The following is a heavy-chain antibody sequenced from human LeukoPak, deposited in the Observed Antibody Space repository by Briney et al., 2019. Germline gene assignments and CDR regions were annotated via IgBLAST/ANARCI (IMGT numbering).Heavy chain of an antibody. CDR2: ISGSGGST. J-gene: IGHJ4*02. D-gene: IGHD5-18*01. Sequence: GGSLRLSCAASGFTFSSYAMSWVRQAPGKGLEWVSAISGSGGSTYYADSVKGRFTISRDNSKNTLYLQMNSLRAEDTAVYYCAKVRIRDTAMVTRYFDYWGQGTLVTVSS. V-gene: IGHV3-23*01. CDR3: AKVRIRDTAMVTRYFDY. CDR1: GFTFSSYA.